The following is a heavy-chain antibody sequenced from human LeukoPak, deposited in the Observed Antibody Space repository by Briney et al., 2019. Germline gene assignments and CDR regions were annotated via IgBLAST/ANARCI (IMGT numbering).Heavy chain of an antibody. Sequence: PSETLSLTCTVSGGSISSYYWSWIRQPPGKGLEWIGYIHYSGSTHYNPSLKSRVTISVDTSKNQVSLKLRSVTAADTAVYYCARLRAYGSGSYYSGNYYYYMDVWGKGTTVTVSS. CDR1: GGSISSYY. D-gene: IGHD3-10*01. CDR2: IHYSGST. V-gene: IGHV4-59*01. J-gene: IGHJ6*03. CDR3: ARLRAYGSGSYYSGNYYYYMDV.